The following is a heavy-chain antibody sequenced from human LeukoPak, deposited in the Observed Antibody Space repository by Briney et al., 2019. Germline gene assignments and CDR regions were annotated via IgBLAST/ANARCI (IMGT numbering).Heavy chain of an antibody. Sequence: ASVKVSCKASGYSFTTYAISWVRQAPGQGLEWMGRISAYNGNTNYAQKLQGRLTMTTDTSTNTAYMDLRSPRPDDTAVYYCARDQGYCTSASCSIDYWGQGTLVTVSS. CDR2: ISAYNGNT. CDR3: ARDQGYCTSASCSIDY. D-gene: IGHD2-2*01. CDR1: GYSFTTYA. J-gene: IGHJ4*02. V-gene: IGHV1-18*01.